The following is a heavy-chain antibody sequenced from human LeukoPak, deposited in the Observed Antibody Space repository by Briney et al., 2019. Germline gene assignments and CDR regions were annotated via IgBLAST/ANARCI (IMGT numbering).Heavy chain of an antibody. D-gene: IGHD3-22*01. V-gene: IGHV1-2*02. J-gene: IGHJ5*02. CDR2: INPNSGGT. CDR3: AREGYYYDSSGYSERDNWFDP. Sequence: ASVKVSCKASGYTFTGYYMHWVRQAPGQGLEWMGWINPNSGGTNYAQKFQGRVTMTRDTSISTAYMELSRLRSDDTAVYYCAREGYYYDSSGYSERDNWFDPWGQGTLVTVSS. CDR1: GYTFTGYY.